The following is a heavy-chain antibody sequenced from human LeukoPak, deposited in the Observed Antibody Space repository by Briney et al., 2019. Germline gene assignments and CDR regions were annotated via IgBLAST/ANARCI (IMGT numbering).Heavy chain of an antibody. V-gene: IGHV4-59*01. CDR3: ARGRGSFDF. D-gene: IGHD5-12*01. CDR1: GGSISGSY. CDR2: IYYSGTT. Sequence: SETLSLTCTVSGGSISGSYWSCLRQPPGKGLECIGYIYYSGTTNYNPSLKSRLTISVDTSKNQFSLKLTSVTAADTAVYYCARGRGSFDFWGQGTLVTVSS. J-gene: IGHJ4*02.